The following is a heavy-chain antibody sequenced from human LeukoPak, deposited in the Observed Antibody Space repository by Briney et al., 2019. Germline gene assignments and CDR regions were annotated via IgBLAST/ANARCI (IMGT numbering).Heavy chain of an antibody. D-gene: IGHD2-21*02. CDR1: GGSISSYY. CDR3: AGRAYCGGDCHFFDY. V-gene: IGHV4-59*08. CDR2: IYYSGST. J-gene: IGHJ4*02. Sequence: PSETLSLTCTVSGGSISSYYWSWIRQPPGKGLEWIGYIYYSGSTNYNPSLKSRVTISVDTSKNQFSLKLSSVTAADTAVYYCAGRAYCGGDCHFFDYWGQGTLVTVSS.